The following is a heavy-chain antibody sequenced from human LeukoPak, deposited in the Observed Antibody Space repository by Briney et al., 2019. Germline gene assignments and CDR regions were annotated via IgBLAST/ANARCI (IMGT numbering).Heavy chain of an antibody. CDR1: GGTFSSYA. CDR3: ARDRNSVVYYASYFDY. D-gene: IGHD3-22*01. CDR2: IIPIFDTA. J-gene: IGHJ4*02. V-gene: IGHV1-69*01. Sequence: GSSVKVSCQASGGTFSSYAISWVRQAPGQGLEWMGGIIPIFDTANYAQKFQGRVTITADESTSTAYMELSSLRSEDTAVYYCARDRNSVVYYASYFDYWGQGTLVTVSS.